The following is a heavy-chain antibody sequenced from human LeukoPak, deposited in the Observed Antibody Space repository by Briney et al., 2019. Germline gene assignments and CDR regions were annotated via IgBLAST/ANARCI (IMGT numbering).Heavy chain of an antibody. Sequence: SETLSLTCTVSGGSISSYYWSWIRQPAGKGLDWIGRIYTSGSTNYNPSLKSRVTMSVDTSKNQFSLKLSSVTAADTAVYYCARGLAQSDYWGQGTLVTVSS. CDR3: ARGLAQSDY. CDR1: GGSISSYY. CDR2: IYTSGST. J-gene: IGHJ4*02. D-gene: IGHD3/OR15-3a*01. V-gene: IGHV4-4*07.